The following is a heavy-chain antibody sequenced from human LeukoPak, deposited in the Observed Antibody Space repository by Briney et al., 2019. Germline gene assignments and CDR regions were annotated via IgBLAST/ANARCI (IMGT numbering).Heavy chain of an antibody. D-gene: IGHD3-10*01. CDR1: GFTFSNYW. Sequence: PGGSLRLSCAASGFTFSNYWMNWVRQARGKGLEWVANIKLDGGEKSYVDSVKGRFTISRDNAKNSLHLQMNSLRAEDTAVYYCARDRGGSARHGFDAFDIWGQGTMATVSS. CDR2: IKLDGGEK. J-gene: IGHJ3*02. CDR3: ARDRGGSARHGFDAFDI. V-gene: IGHV3-7*01.